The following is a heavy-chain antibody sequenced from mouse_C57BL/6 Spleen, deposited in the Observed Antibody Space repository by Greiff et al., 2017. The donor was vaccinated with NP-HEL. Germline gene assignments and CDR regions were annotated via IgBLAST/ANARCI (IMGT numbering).Heavy chain of an antibody. CDR1: GYAFTNYL. V-gene: IGHV1-54*01. D-gene: IGHD1-1*01. CDR2: INPGSGGT. J-gene: IGHJ2*01. CDR3: SRGGKYYGSSDYFDV. Sequence: VQLQQSGAELVRPGTSVKVSCKASGYAFTNYLIEWVKQRPGQGLEWIGVINPGSGGTNYNEKFKGKATLTADTSSSTAYLQLSSLTSEDSAVYVCSRGGKYYGSSDYFDVWGKGTTLTVSS.